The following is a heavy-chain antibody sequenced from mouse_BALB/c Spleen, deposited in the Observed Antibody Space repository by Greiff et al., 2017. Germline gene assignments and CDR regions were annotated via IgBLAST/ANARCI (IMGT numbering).Heavy chain of an antibody. Sequence: VQLQQSGPGLVQPSQSLSITCTVSGFSLTSYGVHWVRQSPGKGLEWLGVIWSGGSTDYNAAFISRLSISKDNSKSQVFFKMNSLQANDTAIYYCARPLYGSSSSYYAMDYWGQGTSVTVSS. CDR2: IWSGGST. J-gene: IGHJ4*01. D-gene: IGHD1-1*01. CDR3: ARPLYGSSSSYYAMDY. V-gene: IGHV2-2*02. CDR1: GFSLTSYG.